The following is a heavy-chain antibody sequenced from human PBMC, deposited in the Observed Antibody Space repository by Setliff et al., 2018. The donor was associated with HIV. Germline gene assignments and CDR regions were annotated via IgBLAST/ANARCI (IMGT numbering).Heavy chain of an antibody. CDR3: AREVNAVADSDAFDI. J-gene: IGHJ3*02. Sequence: SETLSLTCAVSGGSISTRDWWSWVRQPPGKGLEWIGEVYHTGLTNYNPSLKSRAIMSRDTSKDQFSLNLNSVTAADTAVYYCAREVNAVADSDAFDIWGQGTTVTVSS. D-gene: IGHD6-19*01. CDR1: GGSISTRDW. CDR2: VYHTGLT. V-gene: IGHV4-4*02.